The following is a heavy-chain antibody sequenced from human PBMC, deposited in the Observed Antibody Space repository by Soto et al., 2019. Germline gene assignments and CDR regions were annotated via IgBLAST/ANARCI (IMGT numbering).Heavy chain of an antibody. Sequence: QVQLVESGGGVVQPGRSLRLSCAASGFTFSSYGMHWVRQAPGKGLEWVAVISYDGSNKYYADSVKGRFTISRDNSKNTLYLQMNSLRAEDTAVYYCVLDGYDPTPFGYWGQGTLVTVSS. CDR3: VLDGYDPTPFGY. CDR1: GFTFSSYG. J-gene: IGHJ4*02. V-gene: IGHV3-30*03. D-gene: IGHD5-12*01. CDR2: ISYDGSNK.